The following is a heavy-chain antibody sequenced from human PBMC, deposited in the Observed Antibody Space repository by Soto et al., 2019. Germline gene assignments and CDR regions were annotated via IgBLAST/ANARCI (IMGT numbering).Heavy chain of an antibody. CDR2: IYSGGST. V-gene: IGHV3-53*01. J-gene: IGHJ4*02. Sequence: EVQLVESGGGLIQPGGSLRLSCAASGFTVSSNYMSWVRQAPGKGLEWVSVIYSGGSTYYADSVKGRFTISRDNSKNTLYLQMNSLRAEDTAVYYCARVGVDTAMVHFAYDYWGQGTLVTVSS. CDR1: GFTVSSNY. CDR3: ARVGVDTAMVHFAYDY. D-gene: IGHD5-18*01.